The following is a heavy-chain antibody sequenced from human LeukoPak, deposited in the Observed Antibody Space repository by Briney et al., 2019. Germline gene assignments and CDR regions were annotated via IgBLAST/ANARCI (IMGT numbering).Heavy chain of an antibody. CDR1: GGSFSGYY. D-gene: IGHD3-3*02. CDR3: ARAILGG. V-gene: IGHV4-34*01. CDR2: INHSGST. J-gene: IGHJ1*01. Sequence: SETLSLTCAVYGGSFSGYYWSWIRQPPGEGLEWIGEINHSGSTNYNPSLKSRVTISVDTSKNQFSLKLSSVTAADTAVYYCARAILGGWGQGTLVTVSS.